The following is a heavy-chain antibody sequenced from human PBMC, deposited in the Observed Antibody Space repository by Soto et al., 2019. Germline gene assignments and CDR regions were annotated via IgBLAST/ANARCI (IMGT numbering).Heavy chain of an antibody. CDR3: ARVLRDDYLSVVYGMDV. D-gene: IGHD5-12*01. CDR2: FLYSGGT. V-gene: IGHV4-61*01. J-gene: IGHJ6*02. CDR1: GGSVSSNTYS. Sequence: PSESLSLTCTVSGGSVSSNTYSWSWIRQPPGKGLEWIGYFLYSGGTSYNPSLKSRVTISVDTSKNQFSLKLRSVTAADTAVYYCARVLRDDYLSVVYGMDVWGQGTSVTVSS.